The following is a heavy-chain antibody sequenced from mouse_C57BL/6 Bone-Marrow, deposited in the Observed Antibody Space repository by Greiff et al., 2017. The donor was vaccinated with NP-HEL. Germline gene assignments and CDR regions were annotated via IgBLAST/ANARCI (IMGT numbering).Heavy chain of an antibody. D-gene: IGHD4-1*01. J-gene: IGHJ3*01. CDR2: IDPCDSET. V-gene: IGHV1-52*01. CDR1: GYTFTSYW. CDR3: ASSTGSAWFAY. Sequence: QVQLQQPGAELVRPGSSVKLSCKASGYTFTSYWMHWVKQRPIQGLEWIGNIDPCDSETYYNQKFKDKATLTVDKSSSTAYMQLSSLTSEDTAVYYVASSTGSAWFAYWGQGTLVTVSA.